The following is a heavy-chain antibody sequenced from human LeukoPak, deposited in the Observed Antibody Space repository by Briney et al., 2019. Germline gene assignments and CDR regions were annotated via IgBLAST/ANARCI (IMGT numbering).Heavy chain of an antibody. CDR2: IYPGDSDT. J-gene: IGHJ4*02. CDR1: GYSFTSYW. Sequence: GESLKISCKGSGYSFTSYWIGWVRQMPGKGLEWMGIIYPGDSDTRYSPSFQGQVTISADKSISTAYLQWSSLKASDTAMYYCARLYHYGSGSYYFSPFDYWGQGTLVTVSS. D-gene: IGHD3-10*01. CDR3: ARLYHYGSGSYYFSPFDY. V-gene: IGHV5-51*01.